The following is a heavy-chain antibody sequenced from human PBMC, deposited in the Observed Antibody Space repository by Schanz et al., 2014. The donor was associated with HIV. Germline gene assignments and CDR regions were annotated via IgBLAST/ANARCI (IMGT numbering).Heavy chain of an antibody. J-gene: IGHJ6*02. CDR2: TWYDGSNK. CDR3: ARDAASHSYGSTMDV. Sequence: QVQLVESGGGVVQPGRSLRLSCAASGFTLRSYGMHWVRQAPGKGLEWVAVTWYDGSNKYYTDSVKGRFTISRDSSKNTLYLQMNSLRAEDTAVYYCARDAASHSYGSTMDVWGQGTTVTVSS. D-gene: IGHD5-18*01. CDR1: GFTLRSYG. V-gene: IGHV3-33*01.